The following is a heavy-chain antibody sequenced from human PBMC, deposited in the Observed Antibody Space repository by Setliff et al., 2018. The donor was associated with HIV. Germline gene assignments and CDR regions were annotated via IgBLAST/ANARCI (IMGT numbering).Heavy chain of an antibody. CDR3: AREWAARYTDNWYEGGQDHYYYYMDV. CDR1: GFTFSSYG. V-gene: IGHV3-48*01. J-gene: IGHJ6*03. CDR2: ISSRSQTI. Sequence: GGSLRLSCAASGFTFSSYGMHWVRQAPGKGLEWVSHISSRSQTIYYADSVKGRFTISRHNAKNSLYLQMNSLRAEDTAVYYCAREWAARYTDNWYEGGQDHYYYYMDVWGRGTTVTSP. D-gene: IGHD1-1*01.